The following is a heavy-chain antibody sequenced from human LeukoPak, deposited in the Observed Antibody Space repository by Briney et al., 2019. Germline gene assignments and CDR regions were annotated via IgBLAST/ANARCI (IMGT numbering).Heavy chain of an antibody. Sequence: GGSLRLSCAASGFTFSSYAMSWVRQAPGKGLEWVSAISGSGGSTYYADSVKGRFTISRDNSKNTLYLQMNSLRAEDTAVYYCAKDQGQRITMIVVVIDAFDIWGQGTMVTVSS. J-gene: IGHJ3*02. CDR1: GFTFSSYA. CDR3: AKDQGQRITMIVVVIDAFDI. CDR2: ISGSGGST. D-gene: IGHD3-22*01. V-gene: IGHV3-23*01.